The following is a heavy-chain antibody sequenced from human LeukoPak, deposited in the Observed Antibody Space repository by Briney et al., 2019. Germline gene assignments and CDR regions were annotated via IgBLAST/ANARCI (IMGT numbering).Heavy chain of an antibody. Sequence: QPGGSLRLSCAASGFTFSSYWMSWVRQAPGKGLEWVANIKQDGSEKYYVDSVKGRFTISRDNAKNSLYLQMNSLRAEDTAVYYCARVGHYYDSSGYYYVAGFFDYWGQGTLVTVSS. J-gene: IGHJ4*02. CDR2: IKQDGSEK. D-gene: IGHD3-22*01. V-gene: IGHV3-7*01. CDR1: GFTFSSYW. CDR3: ARVGHYYDSSGYYYVAGFFDY.